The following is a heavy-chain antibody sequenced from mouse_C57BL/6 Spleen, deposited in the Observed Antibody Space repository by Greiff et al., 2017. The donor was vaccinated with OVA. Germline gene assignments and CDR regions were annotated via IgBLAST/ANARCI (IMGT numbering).Heavy chain of an antibody. CDR1: GYSFTGYY. Sequence: VQLQQSGPELVKPGASVKISCKASGYSFTGYYMNWVKQSPEKSLEWIGEINPSTGGTTYNQKFKAKATLTVDKSSSTAYMQLKSLTSEDSAVYYCAREGYYYGSSRDYWGQGTTLTVSS. CDR3: AREGYYYGSSRDY. CDR2: INPSTGGT. J-gene: IGHJ2*01. V-gene: IGHV1-42*01. D-gene: IGHD1-1*01.